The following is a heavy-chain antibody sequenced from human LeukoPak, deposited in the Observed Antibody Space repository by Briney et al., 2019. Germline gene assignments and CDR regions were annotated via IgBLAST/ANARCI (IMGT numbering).Heavy chain of an antibody. CDR3: ARAGDCSGGSCYLDRFDP. Sequence: SVKVSCKASGGTFSSYAISWVRQAPGQGLEWMGRIIPIFGIANYAQKFQGRVTITADKSTSTAYMELSSLRSEDTAVYYCARAGDCSGGSCYLDRFDPWGQGTLVTVSS. J-gene: IGHJ5*02. CDR2: IIPIFGIA. D-gene: IGHD2-15*01. V-gene: IGHV1-69*04. CDR1: GGTFSSYA.